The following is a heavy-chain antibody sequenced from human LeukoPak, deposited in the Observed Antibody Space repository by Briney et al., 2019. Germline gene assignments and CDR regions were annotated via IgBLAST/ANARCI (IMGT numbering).Heavy chain of an antibody. J-gene: IGHJ6*03. CDR2: ISSSGSTI. D-gene: IGHD2-2*01. CDR3: ARDSACQLPIYYYYYMDV. Sequence: GGSLRLSCAASGFTFSDYYMSWIRQAPGKGLEWVSYISSSGSTIYYADSVKGRFTISRDNAKNSLYLQMNSLRAEDTAVYYCARDSACQLPIYYYYYMDVWGKGTTVTVSS. V-gene: IGHV3-11*04. CDR1: GFTFSDYY.